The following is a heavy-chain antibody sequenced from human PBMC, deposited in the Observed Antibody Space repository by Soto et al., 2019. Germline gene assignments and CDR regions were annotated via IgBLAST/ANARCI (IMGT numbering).Heavy chain of an antibody. Sequence: VASVKVSCKASGGTFSSYAISWVRQAPGQGLEWMGGIIPIFGTANYAQKFQGRVTITADESTSTAYMELSSLRSEDTAVYYCARVVLNSSSWSRSFDYWGQGTLVTVSS. CDR3: ARVVLNSSSWSRSFDY. V-gene: IGHV1-69*13. CDR2: IIPIFGTA. J-gene: IGHJ4*02. CDR1: GGTFSSYA. D-gene: IGHD6-13*01.